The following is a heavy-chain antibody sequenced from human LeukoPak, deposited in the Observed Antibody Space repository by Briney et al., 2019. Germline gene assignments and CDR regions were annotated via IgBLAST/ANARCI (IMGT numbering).Heavy chain of an antibody. CDR2: IYYSGST. J-gene: IGHJ4*02. D-gene: IGHD1-26*01. Sequence: NPSETLSRTCTVSGGSISSSSYYWGWIRQPPGKGLEWIGTIYYSGSTYYNPSLKNRVTISVDTSKNQFSLKLSSVTATDTAVYYCARLGHSVTYYVDHYYFDYWGQGTLVTVSS. CDR1: GGSISSSSYY. CDR3: ARLGHSVTYYVDHYYFDY. V-gene: IGHV4-39*01.